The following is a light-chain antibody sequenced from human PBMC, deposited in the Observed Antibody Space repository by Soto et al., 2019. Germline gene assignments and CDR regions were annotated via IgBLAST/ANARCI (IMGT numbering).Light chain of an antibody. Sequence: DIQMTQSPSSLSASLGDRVTITCRASQSISTYLNWYQQKPGKAPKLLIYAASSLQSGVPSRFSGSGSGTDFTLTISSLQPEGFATYFCQESYSTPYTFGLGTKLEIK. CDR2: AAS. V-gene: IGKV1-39*01. J-gene: IGKJ2*01. CDR3: QESYSTPYT. CDR1: QSISTY.